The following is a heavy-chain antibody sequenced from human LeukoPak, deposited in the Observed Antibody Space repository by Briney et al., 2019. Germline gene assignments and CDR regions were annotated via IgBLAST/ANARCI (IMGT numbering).Heavy chain of an antibody. V-gene: IGHV3-33*06. D-gene: IGHD3-3*01. Sequence: GGSLRLSCAASGFTFNTHGMHWVRQAPGKGLEWVAAIWFDGSVKHYSDAVKGRFIISRDNSLNTLYLQMNSLRVEDTAIYYCAKDTAIQFLEPAFWGQGTLVIVSS. CDR3: AKDTAIQFLEPAF. CDR1: GFTFNTHG. J-gene: IGHJ4*02. CDR2: IWFDGSVK.